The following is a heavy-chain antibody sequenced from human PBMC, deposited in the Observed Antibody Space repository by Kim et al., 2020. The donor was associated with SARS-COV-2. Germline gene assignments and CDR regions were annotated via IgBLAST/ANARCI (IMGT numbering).Heavy chain of an antibody. CDR1: GDSVSSNSAA. Sequence: SQTLSLTCAISGDSVSSNSAAWNWIRQSPSRGLEWLGRTYYRSKWYNDYAVSVKSRITINPDTSKNQFSLQLNSVTPEDTAVYYCARDMWGMQRVITMVRGVTHIYLGMDVWGQGTTVTVSS. CDR2: TYYRSKWYN. J-gene: IGHJ6*02. V-gene: IGHV6-1*01. CDR3: ARDMWGMQRVITMVRGVTHIYLGMDV. D-gene: IGHD3-10*01.